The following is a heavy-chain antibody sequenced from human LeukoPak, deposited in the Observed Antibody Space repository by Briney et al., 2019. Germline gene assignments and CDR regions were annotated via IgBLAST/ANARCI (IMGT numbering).Heavy chain of an antibody. V-gene: IGHV3-23*01. CDR3: AKEGLDESPDY. CDR1: GFTFSNYG. CDR2: ITGSGVST. J-gene: IGHJ4*02. Sequence: GGSLRLSCAASGFTFSNYGMSWVRQAPGKGLEWVSAITGSGVSTYYADSVKGRFTISRDNSKNTLYLQMNSLRAEDTGVYYCAKEGLDESPDYWGQGTLVTVSS.